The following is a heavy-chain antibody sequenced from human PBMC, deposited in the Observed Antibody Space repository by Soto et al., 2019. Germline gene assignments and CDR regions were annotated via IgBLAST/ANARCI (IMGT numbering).Heavy chain of an antibody. CDR3: ATDSNPEDDNTLDY. D-gene: IGHD3-9*01. CDR2: IYYSGST. CDR1: GGSISSSSYY. Sequence: PSETLSLTCTVSGGSISSSSYYWGWIRQPPGKGLEWIGSIYYSGSTYYNPSLKSRVTISVDTSKNQFSLKLSSVTAADTAVYYCATDSNPEDDNTLDYWGQGTLVTVSS. V-gene: IGHV4-39*02. J-gene: IGHJ4*02.